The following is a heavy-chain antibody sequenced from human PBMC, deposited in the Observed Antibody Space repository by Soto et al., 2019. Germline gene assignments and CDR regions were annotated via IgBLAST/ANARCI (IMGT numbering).Heavy chain of an antibody. CDR2: VYNSGST. D-gene: IGHD5-18*01. CDR3: AIGRGYSYGYFDY. V-gene: IGHV4-31*03. Sequence: SETLPLTCTVSGGSISSGGYYWSWIRQHPGKGLEWIGYVYNSGSTYYNPSLKSRVTISVDTSKNQFSLQLSSVTAADTAVYYCAIGRGYSYGYFDYWGQGTLVTVSS. CDR1: GGSISSGGYY. J-gene: IGHJ4*02.